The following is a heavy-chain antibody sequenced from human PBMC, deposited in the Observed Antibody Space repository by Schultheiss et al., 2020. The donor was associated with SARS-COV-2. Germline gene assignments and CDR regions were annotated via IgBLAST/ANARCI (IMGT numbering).Heavy chain of an antibody. CDR3: ARVQDFWSGHYYGRFDC. CDR1: GGSISSYY. Sequence: SETLSLTCTVSGGSISSYYWSWIRQPPGKGLEWIGSVYHGGTTYYNPSLKSRVTISIDTSKNQFSQRLTSVTAADTAVYYCARVQDFWSGHYYGRFDCWGQGTLVTVSS. CDR2: VYHGGTT. D-gene: IGHD3-3*01. J-gene: IGHJ4*02. V-gene: IGHV4-38-2*02.